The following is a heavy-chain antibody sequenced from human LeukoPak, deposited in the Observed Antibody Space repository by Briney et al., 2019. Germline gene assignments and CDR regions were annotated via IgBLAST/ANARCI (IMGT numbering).Heavy chain of an antibody. CDR3: ARHTPQHLKRFDY. CDR1: GYTLNMFG. D-gene: IGHD6-13*01. J-gene: IGHJ4*02. Sequence: ASVKVSCKASGYTLNMFGISWVRQPPGQGLEWLGWINTYSGKTKLGEKFQGRVTITTDTSTSTVYMELTSLRTDDTAVYFCARHTPQHLKRFDYWGQGTLVTVSS. V-gene: IGHV1-18*01. CDR2: INTYSGKT.